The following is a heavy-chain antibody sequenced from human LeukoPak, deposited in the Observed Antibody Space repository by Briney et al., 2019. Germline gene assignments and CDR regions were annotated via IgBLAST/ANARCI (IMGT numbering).Heavy chain of an antibody. J-gene: IGHJ4*02. V-gene: IGHV4-59*01. CDR1: GGSISSYY. Sequence: SETLSLTCTVSGGSISSYYWSWIRQPPGKGLEWIGYIYYSGSTNYNPSLKSRVTISVDTSRNQFSLKLSSVTAADTAVYYCAGSIAARLDYWGQGTLVTVSS. CDR3: AGSIAARLDY. D-gene: IGHD6-6*01. CDR2: IYYSGST.